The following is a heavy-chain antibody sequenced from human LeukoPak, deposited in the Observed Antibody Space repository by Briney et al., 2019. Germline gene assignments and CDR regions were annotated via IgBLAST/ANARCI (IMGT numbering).Heavy chain of an antibody. Sequence: SETLSLTCTVSGGSISSYYWSWIRQPAGKGLEWIGRIYTSGSTNYNPSLKSRVSMSVDTSKNLFSLKLSSVTAADTAVYYCARVRYSSSWRAFDIWGQGTMVTVSS. CDR2: IYTSGST. D-gene: IGHD6-13*01. J-gene: IGHJ3*02. CDR3: ARVRYSSSWRAFDI. V-gene: IGHV4-4*07. CDR1: GGSISSYY.